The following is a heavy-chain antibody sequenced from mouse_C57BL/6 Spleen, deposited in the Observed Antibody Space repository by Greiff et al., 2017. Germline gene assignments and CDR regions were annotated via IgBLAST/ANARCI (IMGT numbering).Heavy chain of an antibody. D-gene: IGHD1-1*01. CDR3: ATYYGSGYHYFGY. CDR2: IHPSDSDT. Sequence: QVQLQQPGAELVKPGASVKVSCKASGYTFTSYWMNWVKQRPGQGLEWIGRIHPSDSDTNYNQQFKGKATLTVDKSSSTAYMQLSSLTSEDSAVYYCATYYGSGYHYFGYWGQGTTLTVAS. V-gene: IGHV1-74*01. J-gene: IGHJ2*01. CDR1: GYTFTSYW.